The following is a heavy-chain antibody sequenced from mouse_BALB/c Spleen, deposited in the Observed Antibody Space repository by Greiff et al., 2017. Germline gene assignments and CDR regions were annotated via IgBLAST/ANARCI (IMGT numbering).Heavy chain of an antibody. Sequence: EVQLQQSGAELVKPGASVKLSCTASGFNIKDTYMHWVKQRPEQGLEWIGRIDPANGNTKYDPKFQGKATITADTSSNTAYLQLSSLTSEDTAVYYCADYGSSYAMDYWGQGTSVTVSS. CDR1: GFNIKDTY. CDR3: ADYGSSYAMDY. J-gene: IGHJ4*01. V-gene: IGHV14-3*02. CDR2: IDPANGNT. D-gene: IGHD1-1*01.